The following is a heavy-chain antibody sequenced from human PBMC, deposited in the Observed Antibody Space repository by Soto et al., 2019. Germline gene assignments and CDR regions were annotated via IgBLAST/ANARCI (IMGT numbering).Heavy chain of an antibody. J-gene: IGHJ6*02. D-gene: IGHD1-1*01. Sequence: SETLSLTCAVYGGSFSDYYWSWIRQPPGKGLEWIGEINHSAGTNYNPSLKSRVTISVDTSKSHFSLNLNSATAADTAVYFCAGGWNYYYGMDVWGPGTTVTVSS. CDR1: GGSFSDYY. V-gene: IGHV4-34*01. CDR2: INHSAGT. CDR3: AGGWNYYYGMDV.